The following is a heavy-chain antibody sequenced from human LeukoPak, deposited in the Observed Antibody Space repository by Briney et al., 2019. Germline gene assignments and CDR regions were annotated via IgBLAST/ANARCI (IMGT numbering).Heavy chain of an antibody. CDR2: MNPNSGNT. Sequence: ASVKVFCKAFGYTFSNYDINWVRQATGQGLEWMGWMNPNSGNTGNAQKFQGRVTMTRNTSMSTAYMELSGLRSEDTAVYYCARGRRYSCETWGQGTLVTVSS. D-gene: IGHD1-26*01. CDR1: GYTFSNYD. J-gene: IGHJ4*02. V-gene: IGHV1-8*01. CDR3: ARGRRYSCET.